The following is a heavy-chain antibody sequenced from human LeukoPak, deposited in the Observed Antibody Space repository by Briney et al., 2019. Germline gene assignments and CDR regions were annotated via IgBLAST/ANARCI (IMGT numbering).Heavy chain of an antibody. V-gene: IGHV3-74*01. Sequence: GGSLRLSCAASGFTFSSYWMHWVRQAPGKGLVWVSRINSDGSSTSYADSVKGRFTISRDNAKNTLYLQMNSLRAEDTAVYYCARGSYFLLTGTTSHNWFDPWGQGTLVTVSS. J-gene: IGHJ5*02. CDR2: INSDGSST. CDR1: GFTFSSYW. D-gene: IGHD1-7*01. CDR3: ARGSYFLLTGTTSHNWFDP.